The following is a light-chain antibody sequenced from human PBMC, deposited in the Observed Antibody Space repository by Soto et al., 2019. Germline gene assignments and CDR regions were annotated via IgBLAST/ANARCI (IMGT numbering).Light chain of an antibody. J-gene: IGLJ2*01. V-gene: IGLV2-14*01. CDR1: ISDIGGYNF. CDR2: DVN. Sequence: QSALTQPASVSGSPGPSITISCTGTISDIGGYNFISWYQHHPGKDPKLVIYDVNNRPSGISYRFSGSKSGNTASLTISGLQAEDEADYYCASYTRTTTLVFGGGTKLTVL. CDR3: ASYTRTTTLV.